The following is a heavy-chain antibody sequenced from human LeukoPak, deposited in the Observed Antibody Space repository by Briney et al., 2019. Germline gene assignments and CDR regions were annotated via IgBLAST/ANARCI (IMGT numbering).Heavy chain of an antibody. CDR1: GFTFGDYS. D-gene: IGHD3-16*01. CDR3: AKTQSYALNF. J-gene: IGHJ4*02. Sequence: GGSLRLSCAASGFTFGDYSMNWVRQAPGKGPEWVSYISGFSSAIYYADSVKGRFTISRDISKNTVDLQMNSLRAEDTAVYYCAKTQSYALNFWGQGTLVTVSS. CDR2: ISGFSSAI. V-gene: IGHV3-48*01.